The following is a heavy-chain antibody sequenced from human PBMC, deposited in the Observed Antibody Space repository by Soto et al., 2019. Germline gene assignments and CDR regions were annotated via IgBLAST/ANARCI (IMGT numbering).Heavy chain of an antibody. CDR3: ARTARVPDF. V-gene: IGHV4-61*01. Sequence: PSETLSLTCTVSGDSVTSDSYYWSWFRQPPGQGLESLGYIYHTGVTNSNSSLRGRLSISIDTAKNQFSLKLSSVTSADTAIYYCARTARVPDFWGPGILVTVSS. CDR1: GDSVTSDSYY. J-gene: IGHJ4*02. D-gene: IGHD2-2*01. CDR2: IYHTGVT.